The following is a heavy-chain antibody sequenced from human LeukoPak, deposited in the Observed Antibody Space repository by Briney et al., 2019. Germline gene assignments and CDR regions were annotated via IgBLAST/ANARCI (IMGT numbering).Heavy chain of an antibody. D-gene: IGHD3-10*01. V-gene: IGHV3-30*18. Sequence: GRSLRLSCAASGFTFSSYGMHWVRQAPGKGLEWVAVISYDGSNKYYADSVKGRFTISRDNSKNTLYLQMNSLRAEDTAVYYCAEDYYGSGSYYPDYWGQGTLVTVSS. CDR1: GFTFSSYG. CDR3: AEDYYGSGSYYPDY. CDR2: ISYDGSNK. J-gene: IGHJ4*02.